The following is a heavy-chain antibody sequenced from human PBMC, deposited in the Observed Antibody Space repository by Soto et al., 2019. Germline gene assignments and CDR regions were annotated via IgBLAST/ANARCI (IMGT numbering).Heavy chain of an antibody. CDR1: GFSVSTSGVG. J-gene: IGHJ6*02. CDR3: AHKGGRGAGMDV. V-gene: IGHV2-5*02. CDR2: LYWDDDK. Sequence: QITLKESGPTLVKPTQTLTLTCTFSGFSVSTSGVGVAWIRQPPGKALEWLALLYWDDDKRYSPFLQSRVTITKDTTNNQVVLTMTNMDPVDTATYYCAHKGGRGAGMDVWGQGTTVTVSS. D-gene: IGHD2-15*01.